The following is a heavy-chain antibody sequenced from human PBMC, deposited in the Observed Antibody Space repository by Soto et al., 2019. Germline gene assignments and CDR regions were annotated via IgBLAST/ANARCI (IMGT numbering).Heavy chain of an antibody. Sequence: GGSLRFSCAASGFTFSSYAMSWVRQAPGKGLEWVSAISGSGGSTYYADSVKGRFTISRDNSKNTLYLQMNSLRAEDTAVYYCANSMVRGYYYYYYGMDVWGQGTTVTVSS. CDR1: GFTFSSYA. CDR3: ANSMVRGYYYYYYGMDV. V-gene: IGHV3-23*01. D-gene: IGHD3-10*01. CDR2: ISGSGGST. J-gene: IGHJ6*02.